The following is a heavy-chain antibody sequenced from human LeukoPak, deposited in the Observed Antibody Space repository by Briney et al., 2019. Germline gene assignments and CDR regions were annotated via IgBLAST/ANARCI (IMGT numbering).Heavy chain of an antibody. CDR1: GFTFSSYA. Sequence: GGSLRLSCAASGFTFSSYAMSWVRQAPGKGLEWVSVISGSGGNTYYADSVKGRFTISRDNSKNTLYLQLNSLRVEDTAVYYCARDWGSSGWYNWFDPWGQGTLVTVSS. CDR2: ISGSGGNT. J-gene: IGHJ5*02. CDR3: ARDWGSSGWYNWFDP. V-gene: IGHV3-23*01. D-gene: IGHD6-19*01.